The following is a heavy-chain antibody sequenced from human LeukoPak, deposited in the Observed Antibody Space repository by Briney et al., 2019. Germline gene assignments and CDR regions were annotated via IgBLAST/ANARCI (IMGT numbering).Heavy chain of an antibody. CDR2: IYPGDSDT. CDR3: ARHHVGATKGCFDP. CDR1: GYGFTSYW. V-gene: IGHV5-51*01. Sequence: GGSLQISCQGSGYGFTSYWIGWVRPMPGKGLEWMGIIYPGDSDTRFRPSFQGQVTISADKSISTAYRQWSSLKAPDTAMYYCARHHVGATKGCFDPWGQGTLVTVSS. D-gene: IGHD1-26*01. J-gene: IGHJ5*02.